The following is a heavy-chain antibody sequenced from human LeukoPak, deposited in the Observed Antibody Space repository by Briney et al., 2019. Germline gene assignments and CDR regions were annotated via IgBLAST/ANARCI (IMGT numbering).Heavy chain of an antibody. J-gene: IGHJ4*02. D-gene: IGHD6-19*01. Sequence: GGSLRVSCAASGFTFDDYAMHWVRQAPGKGLEWVSGISWNSGSIGYADSVKGRFTISRDNAKNSLYLQMNSLRAEDTALYYCAKDMGSSGNFEGFDYWGQGTLVTVSS. CDR1: GFTFDDYA. CDR3: AKDMGSSGNFEGFDY. V-gene: IGHV3-9*01. CDR2: ISWNSGSI.